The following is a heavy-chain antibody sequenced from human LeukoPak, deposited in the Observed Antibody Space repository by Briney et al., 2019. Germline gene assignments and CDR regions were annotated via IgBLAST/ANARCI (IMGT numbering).Heavy chain of an antibody. CDR1: GESFSGFH. Sequence: SETLSLTCAVYGESFSGFHWSWIRQAPGMGLEWIGEINHSGSTNYNASLKSRVTISVDTSKNQFSLKVNSVTAADTAVYYCASSRDRSSMAARRFRVADRHFDYWGQGTLVTVSS. V-gene: IGHV4-34*01. J-gene: IGHJ4*02. CDR2: INHSGST. D-gene: IGHD6-6*01. CDR3: ASSRDRSSMAARRFRVADRHFDY.